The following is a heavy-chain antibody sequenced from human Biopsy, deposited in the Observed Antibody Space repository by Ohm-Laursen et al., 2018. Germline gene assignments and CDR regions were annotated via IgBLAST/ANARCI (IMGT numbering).Heavy chain of an antibody. CDR3: AKEEPPQGYDFWSGHYYYFDY. V-gene: IGHV3-11*04. CDR2: ISSSGNTE. Sequence: SLRLSCAANGFSFADYYMSWIRQAPGKGLDWVSYISSSGNTEKYADSVKGRFTISRDNAKQSVHLQMNSLKADDTAVYYCAKEEPPQGYDFWSGHYYYFDYWGQGTLVTVSS. J-gene: IGHJ4*02. D-gene: IGHD3-3*01. CDR1: GFSFADYY.